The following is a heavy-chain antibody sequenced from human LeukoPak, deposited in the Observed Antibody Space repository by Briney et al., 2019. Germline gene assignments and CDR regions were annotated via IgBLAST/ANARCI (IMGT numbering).Heavy chain of an antibody. CDR2: ISGSGDST. V-gene: IGHV3-23*01. Sequence: GGSLRLSCAASGFTFSDHAMSWVRQAPGTGLEYVSVISGSGDSTHYADSVKGRFTVSRDNSKDTLYLQMSSLRAEDTATYSCAKDYYSSGWYSGLVYHWGQGTLVTVSS. J-gene: IGHJ5*02. CDR3: AKDYYSSGWYSGLVYH. D-gene: IGHD6-13*01. CDR1: GFTFSDHA.